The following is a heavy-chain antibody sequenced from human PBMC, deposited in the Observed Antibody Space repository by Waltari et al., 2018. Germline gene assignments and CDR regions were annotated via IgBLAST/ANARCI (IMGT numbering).Heavy chain of an antibody. V-gene: IGHV4-59*01. D-gene: IGHD3-10*01. Sequence: QVQLQESGPGLVKPSETLSLTCTVSGGSISSYYWSWIRQPPGKGLELIGYIYYRGSTNYNPSLKSRVTISVDTSKNQFSLKLSSVTAADTAVYYCARYKLGYGSYYFDYWGQGTLVTVSS. CDR1: GGSISSYY. J-gene: IGHJ4*02. CDR3: ARYKLGYGSYYFDY. CDR2: IYYRGST.